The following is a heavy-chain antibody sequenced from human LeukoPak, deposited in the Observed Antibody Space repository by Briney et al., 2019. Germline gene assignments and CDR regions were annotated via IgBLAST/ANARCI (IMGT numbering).Heavy chain of an antibody. CDR1: GFSFSSFG. CDR3: ARGARLQPMGEF. V-gene: IGHV3-23*01. J-gene: IGHJ4*02. Sequence: PGGSLRLSCAASGFSFSSFGMSWVRQAPGRGLQRVSSISGDGRDTFYADAVKGRFTVYRDNSKPQMFLQMNRTRAEDTHLYYCARGARLQPMGEFWGQGTLVTVSS. D-gene: IGHD4-11*01. CDR2: ISGDGRDT.